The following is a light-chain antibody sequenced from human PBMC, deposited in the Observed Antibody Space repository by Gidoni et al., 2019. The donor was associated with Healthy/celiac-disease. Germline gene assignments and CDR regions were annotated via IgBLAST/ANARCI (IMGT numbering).Light chain of an antibody. Sequence: QSALTQPASVSGSPGQSITISCTGTSRDVGGYNYVSWYQQHTGKAPNLMIYDVSNRPAGVSNRVSGSKSGNTASLTISGLQAEDEADYYCSSYTSSSSYVFGTGTKVTVL. V-gene: IGLV2-14*03. CDR3: SSYTSSSSYV. J-gene: IGLJ1*01. CDR2: DVS. CDR1: SRDVGGYNY.